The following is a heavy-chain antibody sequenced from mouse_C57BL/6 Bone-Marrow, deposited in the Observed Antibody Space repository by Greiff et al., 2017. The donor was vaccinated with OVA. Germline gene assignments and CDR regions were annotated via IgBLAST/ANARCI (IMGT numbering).Heavy chain of an antibody. CDR3: TIHFL. Sequence: DVKLQESGPVLARPGASVKMSCKTSGYTFTSYWMHWVKQRPGQGLEWIGAIYPGNSDTEYASKFQGKATLTADTSSNTAYLQLSSLTSEDTAVYYCTIHFLWGQGTTLTVSS. V-gene: IGHV1-5*01. CDR2: IYPGNSDT. J-gene: IGHJ2*01. CDR1: GYTFTSYW.